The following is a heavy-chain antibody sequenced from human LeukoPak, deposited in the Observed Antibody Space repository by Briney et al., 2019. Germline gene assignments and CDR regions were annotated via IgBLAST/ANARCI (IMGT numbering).Heavy chain of an antibody. Sequence: GGSLRLSCAASGFTVSRNYMSWVRQAPGKGLEWVSIIYSDGGTYYAGSVKGRFTISRDNSKNTVYLQMNSLRAEDTAVYYCARDRTYYDFWSGSDAFDIWGQGTMVTVSS. D-gene: IGHD3-3*01. V-gene: IGHV3-66*01. CDR3: ARDRTYYDFWSGSDAFDI. CDR2: IYSDGGT. J-gene: IGHJ3*02. CDR1: GFTVSRNY.